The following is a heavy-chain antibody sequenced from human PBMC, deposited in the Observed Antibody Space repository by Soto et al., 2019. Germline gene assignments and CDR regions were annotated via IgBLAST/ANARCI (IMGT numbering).Heavy chain of an antibody. CDR3: AKSLYDSSGYQPLGF. V-gene: IGHV3-23*01. Sequence: GGSLRLSCAASGFTFSSYVMTWVRQAPGEGLEWVSGISGSSVMTYYADSVKGRFTISRDNSKNALYLQMNSLRAEDTAVYYCAKSLYDSSGYQPLGFWGQGTLVTVSS. CDR1: GFTFSSYV. D-gene: IGHD3-22*01. CDR2: ISGSSVMT. J-gene: IGHJ4*02.